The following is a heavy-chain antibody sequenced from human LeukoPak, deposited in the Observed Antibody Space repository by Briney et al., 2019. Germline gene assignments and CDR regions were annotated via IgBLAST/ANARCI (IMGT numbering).Heavy chain of an antibody. V-gene: IGHV4-59*01. CDR3: ARENDFDAFDI. CDR1: GGSISSYY. CDR2: IYYSGST. D-gene: IGHD2-21*02. J-gene: IGHJ3*02. Sequence: SETLSLTCTVSGGSISSYYWSWIRQPPGKGLEWTGYIYYSGSTNYNPSLKSRVTISVDTSKNQFSLKLSSVTAADTAVYYCARENDFDAFDIWGQGTMVTVSS.